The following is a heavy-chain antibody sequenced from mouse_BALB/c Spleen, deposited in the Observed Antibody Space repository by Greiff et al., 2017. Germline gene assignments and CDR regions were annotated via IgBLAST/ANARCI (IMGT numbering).Heavy chain of an antibody. J-gene: IGHJ3*01. D-gene: IGHD2-1*01. CDR2: ISSGGGNT. CDR3: ARYGNYDWFAY. CDR1: GFTFSSYT. Sequence: EVQVVESGGGLVKPGGSLKLSCAASGFTFSSYTMSWVRQTPEKRLEWVATISSGGGNTYYPDSVKGRFTISRDNAKNNLYLQMSSLRSEDTALYYCARYGNYDWFAYWGQGTLVTVSA. V-gene: IGHV5-9*03.